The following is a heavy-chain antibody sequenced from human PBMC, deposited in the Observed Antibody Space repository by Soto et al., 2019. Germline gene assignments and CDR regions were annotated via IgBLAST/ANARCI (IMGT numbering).Heavy chain of an antibody. J-gene: IGHJ3*02. CDR3: ARETRGFPETGGFDI. CDR1: GGINSGGYY. Sequence: QVLLQESGPELVKPSQTLSLTCTISGGINSGGYYWSWIRQHPGKGLEWIGYIYFSRTTYYNPSLQSRVAISMDASTGHLSLTLTDVTAADSATYFCARETRGFPETGGFDIWGQGTLVTVSA. CDR2: IYFSRTT. D-gene: IGHD2-8*02. V-gene: IGHV4-31*03.